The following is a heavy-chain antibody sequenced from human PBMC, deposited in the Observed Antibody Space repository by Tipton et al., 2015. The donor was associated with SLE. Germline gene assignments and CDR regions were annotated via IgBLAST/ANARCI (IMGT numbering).Heavy chain of an antibody. V-gene: IGHV4-38-2*02. CDR3: ARARVELTWSGNPFDH. J-gene: IGHJ4*02. Sequence: TLSLTCSVSGDSIRSNNWSWLRQPPGKGLEWIVSVYYTGSTYNNPSLKSRVSVSVDTSKTQFSLKLSSVTAADTAVYYCARARVELTWSGNPFDHWGQGALVTVSS. CDR1: GDSIRSNN. CDR2: VYYTGST. D-gene: IGHD3-3*01.